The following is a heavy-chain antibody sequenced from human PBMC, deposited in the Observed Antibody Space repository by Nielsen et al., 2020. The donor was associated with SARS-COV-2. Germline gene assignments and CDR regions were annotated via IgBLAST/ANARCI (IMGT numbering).Heavy chain of an antibody. CDR3: ARAYCSGGSCYDDLGMDV. Sequence: WIRQPPGKGLVWVSRINSDGSSTSYADSVKGRFTISRDNSKNTLYLQMNSLRAEDTAVYYCARAYCSGGSCYDDLGMDVWGQETTVTVSS. CDR2: INSDGSST. V-gene: IGHV3-74*01. J-gene: IGHJ6*02. D-gene: IGHD2-15*01.